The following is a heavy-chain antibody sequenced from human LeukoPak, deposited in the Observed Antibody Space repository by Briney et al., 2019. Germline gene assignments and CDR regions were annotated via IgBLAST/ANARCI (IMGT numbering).Heavy chain of an antibody. CDR2: ISGSDGST. D-gene: IGHD3-10*01. V-gene: IGHV3-23*01. CDR3: AKNIGGLDY. CDR1: AFTFSSYS. Sequence: PGGSLRLSCAASAFTFSSYSMNWVRQAPGKGLEWVSGISGSDGSTYHADSVKGRFTISRDNSKNTLYLQMNSLRGEDTAVYYCAKNIGGLDYWGQGTLVTVSS. J-gene: IGHJ4*02.